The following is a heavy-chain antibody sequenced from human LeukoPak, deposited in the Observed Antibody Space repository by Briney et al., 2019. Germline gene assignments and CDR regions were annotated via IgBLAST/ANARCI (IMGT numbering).Heavy chain of an antibody. Sequence: PGGSLRLSCAASGFPFDTYWMSWVRQAPGKGLEWVASTKQDGGDKYYVDSVKGRLTISRDNAKDSLYLQMNSLRVEDTAVYYCARIKTRGAFDIWGQGTMVTVSS. CDR1: GFPFDTYW. V-gene: IGHV3-7*01. CDR2: TKQDGGDK. J-gene: IGHJ3*02. CDR3: ARIKTRGAFDI. D-gene: IGHD1-26*01.